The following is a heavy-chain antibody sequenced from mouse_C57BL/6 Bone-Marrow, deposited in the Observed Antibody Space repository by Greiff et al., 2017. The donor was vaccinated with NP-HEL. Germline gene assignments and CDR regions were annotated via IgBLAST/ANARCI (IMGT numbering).Heavy chain of an antibody. CDR3: ARGDCPAWFAY. CDR1: GYTFTDYY. CDR2: IYAGSGNT. V-gene: IGHV1-76*01. Sequence: VQLQQSGAELVRPGASVKLSCKASGYTFTDYYINWVKQRPGQGLEWMARIYAGSGNTYYNEKFKGKTTLTEEKSSSNAYMQLSSLTSEDSAVYFCARGDCPAWFAYWGQGTLVTVSA. J-gene: IGHJ3*01.